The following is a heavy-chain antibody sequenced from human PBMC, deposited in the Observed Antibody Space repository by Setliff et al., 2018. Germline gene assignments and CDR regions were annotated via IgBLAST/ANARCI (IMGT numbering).Heavy chain of an antibody. CDR1: GYTFTSYD. V-gene: IGHV1-18*01. Sequence: ASVKVSCKASGYTFTSYDINWVRQATGQGLEWMGRINPNSGGTNYAQKLQGRVTMTTDTSTSTAYMELRSLRSDDTAVYYCARDYLGCSGGSCYENGMDVWGQGTTVTVSS. CDR3: ARDYLGCSGGSCYENGMDV. D-gene: IGHD2-15*01. CDR2: INPNSGGT. J-gene: IGHJ6*02.